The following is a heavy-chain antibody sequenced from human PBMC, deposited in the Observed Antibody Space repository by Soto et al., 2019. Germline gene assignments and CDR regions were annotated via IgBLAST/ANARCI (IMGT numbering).Heavy chain of an antibody. Sequence: EVQLVESGGGLVKPGGSLRLSCAASGFTFSTYTMNWVRQAPGKGPEWVSSISSSSSYIYYADSVKGRFTISRDNAKNSLYLQMNSLRAEDTAVYFCASLSRFYADYWGQGTLVTVSS. CDR2: ISSSSSYI. J-gene: IGHJ4*02. V-gene: IGHV3-21*01. CDR1: GFTFSTYT. D-gene: IGHD3-10*01. CDR3: ASLSRFYADY.